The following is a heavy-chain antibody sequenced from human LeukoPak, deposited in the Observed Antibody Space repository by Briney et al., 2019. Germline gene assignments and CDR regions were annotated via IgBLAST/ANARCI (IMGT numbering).Heavy chain of an antibody. CDR3: ARGGGYCGGDCYGIDY. CDR2: IKEDGSEK. CDR1: GFTFSAHW. Sequence: GGSLRLSCAASGFTFSAHWMSWVRQAPGKGLEWVANIKEDGSEKYYVDSVKGRFTISRDIAKNSLYLEMNSLRDEDTAVYYCARGGGYCGGDCYGIDYWGQGTLVTVSS. J-gene: IGHJ4*02. D-gene: IGHD2-21*01. V-gene: IGHV3-7*01.